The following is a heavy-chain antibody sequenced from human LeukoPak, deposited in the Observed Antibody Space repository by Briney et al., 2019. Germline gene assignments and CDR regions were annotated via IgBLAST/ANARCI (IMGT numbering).Heavy chain of an antibody. Sequence: SETLSLTCTASGGSISSGGYYWSWIRQPPGKGLEWIGYIYHSGSTYYNPSLKSRVTISVDRSKNQFSLKLSSVTAADTAVYYCARVSRGRIGYCSGGSCLYNWFDPWGQGTLVTVSS. CDR1: GGSISSGGYY. J-gene: IGHJ5*02. D-gene: IGHD2-15*01. CDR3: ARVSRGRIGYCSGGSCLYNWFDP. V-gene: IGHV4-30-2*01. CDR2: IYHSGST.